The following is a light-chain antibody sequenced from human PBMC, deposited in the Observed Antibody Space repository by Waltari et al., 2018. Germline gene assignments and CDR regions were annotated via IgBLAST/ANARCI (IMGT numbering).Light chain of an antibody. Sequence: EILVTQSAATLSVSPGERVTLSSRSSQNLGPSLAWYQQKPGQTPRLLIFGAYSRASGAPARFSGSGSGTDFTLAISSLQSEDFAFYYCHQYEDWPWHSFGGGTKVQIE. V-gene: IGKV3-15*01. CDR2: GAY. CDR1: QNLGPS. J-gene: IGKJ4*01. CDR3: HQYEDWPWHS.